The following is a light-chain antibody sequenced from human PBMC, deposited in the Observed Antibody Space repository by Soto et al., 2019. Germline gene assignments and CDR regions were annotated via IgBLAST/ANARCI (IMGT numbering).Light chain of an antibody. CDR3: TQLNIYPIT. CDR2: SAS. J-gene: IGKJ5*01. Sequence: IQLTQSPSSLSASVGDRVTITCRASQGISSDLAWYQQKPGKAPKLLIYSASTLQNGVPSRYSGSGSGTDFTLTIICLQTEDLGRYYCTQLNIYPITSGQVTRVEI. CDR1: QGISSD. V-gene: IGKV1-9*01.